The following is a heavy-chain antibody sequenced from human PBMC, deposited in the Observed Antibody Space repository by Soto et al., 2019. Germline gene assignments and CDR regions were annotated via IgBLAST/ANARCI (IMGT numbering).Heavy chain of an antibody. Sequence: QVQLVQSGAEVKNPGASVKVSCETSGYTFTSDGISWVRQAPGQGLEWMGWINTHSGDTNFAQKFQDRVTMTTDPPTSTVYMEVRSLGSDDTAIYYCARDRIPYSSGLYYFDYWGQGTLVTVSS. D-gene: IGHD6-19*01. CDR3: ARDRIPYSSGLYYFDY. CDR2: INTHSGDT. V-gene: IGHV1-18*04. J-gene: IGHJ4*02. CDR1: GYTFTSDG.